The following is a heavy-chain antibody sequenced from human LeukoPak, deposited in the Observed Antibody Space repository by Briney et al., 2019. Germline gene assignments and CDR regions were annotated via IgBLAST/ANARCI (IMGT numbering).Heavy chain of an antibody. CDR2: IKQDGSEK. V-gene: IGHV3-7*01. J-gene: IGHJ4*02. Sequence: GGSLRLSCAASGFTFSSYWMSWVRQAPGKGLEWVANIKQDGSEKYYVDSVKGRFTISRDNAKNSLYLQMNSLRAEDTAVYYCARTVDFWSGYADYWGQGTLVTVSS. D-gene: IGHD3-3*01. CDR1: GFTFSSYW. CDR3: ARTVDFWSGYADY.